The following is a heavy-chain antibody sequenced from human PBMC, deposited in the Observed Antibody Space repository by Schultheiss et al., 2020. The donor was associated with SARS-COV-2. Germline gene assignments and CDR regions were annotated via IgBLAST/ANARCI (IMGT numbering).Heavy chain of an antibody. CDR2: IYHSGST. D-gene: IGHD6-19*01. CDR3: ARGSSSGWSYYYGMDV. Sequence: SQTLSLTCTVSGGSISSGSYYWSWIRQPAGKGLEWIGYIYHSGSTYYNPSLKSRVTISVDRSKNQFSLKLSSVTAADTAVYYCARGSSSGWSYYYGMDVWGQGTTVTVSS. J-gene: IGHJ6*02. CDR1: GGSISSGSYY. V-gene: IGHV4-30-2*01.